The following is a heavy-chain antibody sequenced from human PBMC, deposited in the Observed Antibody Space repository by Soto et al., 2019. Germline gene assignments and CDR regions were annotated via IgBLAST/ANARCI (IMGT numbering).Heavy chain of an antibody. CDR3: ARAGQYSSGWYYYYYGMDV. V-gene: IGHV4-59*01. D-gene: IGHD6-19*01. J-gene: IGHJ6*02. CDR2: IYYSGST. Sequence: LSLTCTVSGGSISSYYWSWIRQPPGKGLEWIGYIYYSGSTNYNPSLKSRVTISVDTSKNQFSLKLSSVTAADTAVYYCARAGQYSSGWYYYYYGMDVWGQGTTVTVS. CDR1: GGSISSYY.